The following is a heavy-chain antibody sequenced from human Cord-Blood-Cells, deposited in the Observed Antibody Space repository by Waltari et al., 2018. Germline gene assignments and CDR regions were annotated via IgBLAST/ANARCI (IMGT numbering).Heavy chain of an antibody. J-gene: IGHJ3*02. CDR1: GFSPSTSGVG. Sequence: ITLQASGPTLVTPTQTLTLTCTFSGFSPSTSGVGVGWIRQPPGKALEWLALIYWNDDKRYSPSLKSRLTITKDTSKNQVVLTMTNMDPVDTATYYCAHRPNLSSSKADAFDIWGQGTMVTVSS. CDR2: IYWNDDK. CDR3: AHRPNLSSSKADAFDI. V-gene: IGHV2-5*01. D-gene: IGHD6-6*01.